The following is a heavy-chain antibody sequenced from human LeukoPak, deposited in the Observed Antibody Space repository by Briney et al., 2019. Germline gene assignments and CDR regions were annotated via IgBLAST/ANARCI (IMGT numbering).Heavy chain of an antibody. CDR3: AAPYYYGSGSYYNGDAFDI. Sequence: GGSLSCSGAASGFTFTTYAMRWVPQAQGKGREWVSVISVSGGSTYYADAVKGRFTISRDNSKNTLYLQMNSLRAEDTAVYHCAAPYYYGSGSYYNGDAFDIWGQGTMVTVSS. J-gene: IGHJ3*02. D-gene: IGHD3-10*01. CDR2: ISVSGGST. V-gene: IGHV3-23*01. CDR1: GFTFTTYA.